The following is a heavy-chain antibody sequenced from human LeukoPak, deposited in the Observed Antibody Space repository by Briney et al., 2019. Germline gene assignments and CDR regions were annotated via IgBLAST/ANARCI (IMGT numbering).Heavy chain of an antibody. V-gene: IGHV1-18*01. CDR2: ISAYNGNT. Sequence: ASVKVSCKASGYTFTRYNISWVRQAPGQGLEWMGGISAYNGNTNYAQKLQGRVTMTTDTSTSTAHMELRSLRSDGTAVYYCATGPLTGLDYWGQGTLVTVSS. J-gene: IGHJ4*02. D-gene: IGHD3-9*01. CDR1: GYTFTRYN. CDR3: ATGPLTGLDY.